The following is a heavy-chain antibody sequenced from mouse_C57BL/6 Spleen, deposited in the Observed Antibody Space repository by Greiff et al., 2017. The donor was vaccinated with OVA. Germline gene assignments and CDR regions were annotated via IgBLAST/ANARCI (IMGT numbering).Heavy chain of an antibody. CDR1: GYTFTSYW. D-gene: IGHD4-1*01. CDR2: IYPGSGST. J-gene: IGHJ1*03. Sequence: VQLQQPGAELVKPGASVKMSCKASGYTFTSYWITWVKQRPGQGLEWIGDIYPGSGSTNYNEKFKSKATLTVDTSSSTAYMQLSSLTSEDSAVYYGARSLTGTGWYFDVWGTGTTVTVSS. V-gene: IGHV1-55*01. CDR3: ARSLTGTGWYFDV.